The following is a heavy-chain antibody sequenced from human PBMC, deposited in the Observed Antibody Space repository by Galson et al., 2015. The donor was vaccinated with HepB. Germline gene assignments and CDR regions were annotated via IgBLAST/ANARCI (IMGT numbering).Heavy chain of an antibody. V-gene: IGHV3-43*01. D-gene: IGHD4-23*01. CDR1: GFTFDDYT. CDR3: VKGSMVVSPPYYYNMDV. J-gene: IGHJ6*03. CDR2: ISWDGGVT. Sequence: SLRLSCASSGFTFDDYTMHWVRQTPGKSLEWVSLISWDGGVTKYADPLKGRFTISRDNSKHSLYLQMSSLRTEDTALYYCVKGSMVVSPPYYYNMDVWGQGTTVTVSS.